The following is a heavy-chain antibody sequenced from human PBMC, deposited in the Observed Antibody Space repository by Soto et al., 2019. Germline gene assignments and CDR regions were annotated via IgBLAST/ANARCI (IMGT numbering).Heavy chain of an antibody. CDR1: GGSISSSNW. D-gene: IGHD2-8*01. CDR3: ARDFEGRMYSSTPSYPYYYYGMDV. Sequence: KPSETLSLTCAVSGGSISSSNWWSWVRQPPGKGLEWIGEIYHSGSTNYNPSLKSRVTISVDKSKNQFSLKLSSVTAADTAVYYCARDFEGRMYSSTPSYPYYYYGMDVWGQGTTVTVSS. V-gene: IGHV4-4*02. J-gene: IGHJ6*02. CDR2: IYHSGST.